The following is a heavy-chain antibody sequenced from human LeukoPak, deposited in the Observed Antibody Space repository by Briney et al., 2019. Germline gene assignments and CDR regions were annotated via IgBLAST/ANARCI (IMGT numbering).Heavy chain of an antibody. CDR2: TYYRSKWYY. V-gene: IGHV6-1*01. CDR3: ARRIVVGSALPARLNSSRPKYFDY. Sequence: SQTLSLTCVISGDSVSSNSAAWNWIRQSPSRGLEWLGRTYYRSKWYYHYAVSMKSRITVNPDTSKNQFSLKLSSVTAADTAVYYCARRIVVGSALPARLNSSRPKYFDYWGQGTLVTVSS. J-gene: IGHJ4*02. CDR1: GDSVSSNSAA. D-gene: IGHD2-2*01.